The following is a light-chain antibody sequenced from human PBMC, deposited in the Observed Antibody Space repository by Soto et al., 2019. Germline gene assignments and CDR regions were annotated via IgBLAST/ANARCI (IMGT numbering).Light chain of an antibody. Sequence: SYELSHPPSVSVAPGHTAGITCGGNNIGSKSVHWYQQKPGQGPVLVVYDDSDRPSGIPERFSGSNSGNTATLTISRVEAGDEADYYCQVWDSSSDHYVFGTGTKVTAL. J-gene: IGLJ1*01. V-gene: IGLV3-21*02. CDR2: DDS. CDR1: NIGSKS. CDR3: QVWDSSSDHYV.